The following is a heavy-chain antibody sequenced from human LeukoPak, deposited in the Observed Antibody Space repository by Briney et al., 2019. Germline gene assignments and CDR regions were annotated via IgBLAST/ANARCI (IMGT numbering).Heavy chain of an antibody. CDR1: GGTFSSYA. J-gene: IGHJ4*02. CDR3: ARSPITMIVVVNYYFDY. V-gene: IGHV1-69*05. CDR2: IIPIFGTA. Sequence: SVKVSCKASGGTFSSYAISWVRRAPGQGLEWMGGIIPIFGTANYAQKFQGRVTITTDESTSTAYMELSSLRSEDTAVYYCARSPITMIVVVNYYFDYWGQGTLVTVSS. D-gene: IGHD3-22*01.